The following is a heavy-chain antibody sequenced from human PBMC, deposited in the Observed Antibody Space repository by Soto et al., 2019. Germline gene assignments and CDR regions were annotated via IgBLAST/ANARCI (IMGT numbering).Heavy chain of an antibody. J-gene: IGHJ3*01. CDR2: ISSSSSTI. CDR3: AKPGSGWYDSIDV. Sequence: PGGSLRLSCAASGFTFSSYSMNWVRQAPGKGLEWVSYISSSSSTIYYADSVKGRFTISRDNSRNTLYLQMNSLRAEDTAVYYCAKPGSGWYDSIDVRGQGTMVTVSS. CDR1: GFTFSSYS. V-gene: IGHV3-48*01. D-gene: IGHD6-19*01.